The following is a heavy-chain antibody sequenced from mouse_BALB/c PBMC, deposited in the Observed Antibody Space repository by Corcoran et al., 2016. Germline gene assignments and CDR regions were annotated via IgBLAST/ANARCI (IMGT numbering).Heavy chain of an antibody. CDR2: INPNNGGT. D-gene: IGHD1-1*01. CDR3: ARARDGSRFAY. V-gene: IGHV1-18*01. Sequence: EVLLQQSGPELMKPGASVKIPCKASGDTFTNYNMDWVKQSHGKSLEWIGDINPNNGGTIYNQKFKGKATLTVDKSSSTAYRELRSLTSEDTAVYYCARARDGSRFAYWGQGTLVTVSA. CDR1: GDTFTNYN. J-gene: IGHJ3*01.